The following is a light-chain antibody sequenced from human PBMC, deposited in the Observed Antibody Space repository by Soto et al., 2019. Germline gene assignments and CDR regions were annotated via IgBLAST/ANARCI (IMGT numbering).Light chain of an antibody. CDR3: QSYDSSLSGLYV. V-gene: IGLV1-40*01. CDR2: GNI. J-gene: IGLJ1*01. CDR1: SSNIGAGYD. Sequence: QSVLTQPPSVSGAPGQRVTISCTGSSSNIGAGYDVHWYQQLPGAAPKLLIYGNINRPSGVPDRFSASKSATSASLAITGLQAEDEADYYCQSYDSSLSGLYVVGTGTKLTVL.